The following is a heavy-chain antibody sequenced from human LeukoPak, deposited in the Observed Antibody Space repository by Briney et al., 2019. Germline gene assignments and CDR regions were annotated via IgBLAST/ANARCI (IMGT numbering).Heavy chain of an antibody. V-gene: IGHV3-23*01. Sequence: GGSLRLSCAASGFTFSSYVMSWVRQAPGKGLEWVSAISGSGGSTYYADSVKGRFTISRDNSKNTLCLQMNSLRAEDTAVYYCAKGQGWYQLLHDAFDIWGQGTMVTVSS. J-gene: IGHJ3*02. D-gene: IGHD2-2*01. CDR3: AKGQGWYQLLHDAFDI. CDR1: GFTFSSYV. CDR2: ISGSGGST.